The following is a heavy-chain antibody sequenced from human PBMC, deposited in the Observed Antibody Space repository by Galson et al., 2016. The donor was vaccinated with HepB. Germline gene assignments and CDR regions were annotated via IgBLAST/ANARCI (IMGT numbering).Heavy chain of an antibody. CDR2: IYSGGST. Sequence: SETLSLTCSVSDGTISTPTYSWGWIRQPPGKGLEWIGSIYSGGSTYYNSSLESRVTISVDTSKNQFSLKLSSVTATDTAMYYCARQEGGFRGKCSGGTCYLDDYRGQGILVIVSS. D-gene: IGHD2-15*01. CDR3: ARQEGGFRGKCSGGTCYLDDY. CDR1: DGTISTPTYS. V-gene: IGHV4-39*01. J-gene: IGHJ4*02.